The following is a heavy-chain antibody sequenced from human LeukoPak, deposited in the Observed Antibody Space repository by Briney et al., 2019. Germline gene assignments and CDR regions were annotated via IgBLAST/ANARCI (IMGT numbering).Heavy chain of an antibody. D-gene: IGHD3-22*01. CDR1: GFTFSSYS. J-gene: IGHJ4*02. CDR2: ISSSSSYI. Sequence: GGSLRLSCAASGFTFSSYSMNWVRQAPGKGLEWVSSISSSSSYIYYADSAKGRFTISRDNGKNSLYLQMNSLRAEDTAVYYCAREDGRYYDSSGYYYFDYWGQGTLVTVSS. V-gene: IGHV3-21*01. CDR3: AREDGRYYDSSGYYYFDY.